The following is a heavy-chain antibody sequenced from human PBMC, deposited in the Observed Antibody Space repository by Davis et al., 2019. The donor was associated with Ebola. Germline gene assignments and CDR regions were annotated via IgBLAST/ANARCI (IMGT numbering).Heavy chain of an antibody. CDR3: ARGGYSYAYPPWLDP. J-gene: IGHJ5*02. CDR1: GYSFTSYW. Sequence: GESLKISCKGSGYSFTSYWIGWVRQMPGKGLEWMGIIYPGDSDTRYSPSFQGQVTISADKSISTAYLQWSSLKASDTAMYYCARGGYSYAYPPWLDPWGQGTLVTVSS. CDR2: IYPGDSDT. V-gene: IGHV5-51*01. D-gene: IGHD5-18*01.